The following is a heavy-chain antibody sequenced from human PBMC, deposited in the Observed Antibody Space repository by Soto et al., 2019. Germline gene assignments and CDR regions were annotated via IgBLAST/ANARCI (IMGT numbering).Heavy chain of an antibody. J-gene: IGHJ4*02. D-gene: IGHD5-18*01. V-gene: IGHV3-66*01. Sequence: EVQLVESGGGLVQPGGSLRLSCAASGFTVRSNYMSWVRQAPGKGLEWVSVIYSGGSTYYADSVKGRFTISRDNSKNTLYLQMNSLRAEDTAVYYCARSPYSYGPIDYWGQGTLVTVSS. CDR1: GFTVRSNY. CDR2: IYSGGST. CDR3: ARSPYSYGPIDY.